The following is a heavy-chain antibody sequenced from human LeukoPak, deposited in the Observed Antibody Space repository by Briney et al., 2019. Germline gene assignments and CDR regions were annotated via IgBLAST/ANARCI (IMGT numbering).Heavy chain of an antibody. CDR3: ARDSYDSSGYYLDY. D-gene: IGHD3-22*01. CDR1: GGSISSYY. CDR2: IYYSGST. J-gene: IGHJ4*02. V-gene: IGHV4-59*01. Sequence: SETLSLTCTVSGGSISSYYWSWIRQPPGKGLGWIGYIYYSGSTNYNPSLKSRVTISVDTSKNQFSLKLSSVTAADTAVYYCARDSYDSSGYYLDYWGQGTLVTVSS.